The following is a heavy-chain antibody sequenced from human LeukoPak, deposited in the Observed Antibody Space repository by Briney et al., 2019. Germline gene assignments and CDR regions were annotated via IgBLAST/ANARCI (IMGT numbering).Heavy chain of an antibody. CDR3: ARHSVSPYYFDY. CDR1: GGSISSYY. D-gene: IGHD1-26*01. CDR2: IYYSGST. V-gene: IGHV4-59*08. J-gene: IGHJ4*02. Sequence: PSETLSLTCTVSGGSISSYYWSWIRQPPGKGLEWIGYIYYSGSTNYNPSLKSRVTISVDTSKNQFSLKLSSVTAADTAVYYCARHSVSPYYFDYWGQGTLVTVSS.